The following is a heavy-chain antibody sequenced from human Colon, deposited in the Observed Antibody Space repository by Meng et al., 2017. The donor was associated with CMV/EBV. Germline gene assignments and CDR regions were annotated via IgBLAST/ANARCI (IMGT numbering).Heavy chain of an antibody. CDR3: AREDYGGSLDY. CDR1: GFTFSSYC. J-gene: IGHJ4*02. CDR2: ISNDGSNK. Sequence: SCGASGFTFSSYCMHWVRQAPGKGLEWVAVISNDGSNKYYANSVKGPFTISRDNSKNTLYLQMNSLRPEDTAVYYCAREDYGGSLDYWGQGTLVTVSS. V-gene: IGHV3-30*03. D-gene: IGHD4-23*01.